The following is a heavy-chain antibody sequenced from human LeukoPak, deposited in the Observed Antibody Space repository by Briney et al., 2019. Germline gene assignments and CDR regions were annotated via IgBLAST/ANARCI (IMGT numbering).Heavy chain of an antibody. J-gene: IGHJ4*02. CDR1: GYNFTSYW. V-gene: IGHV5-51*01. D-gene: IGHD4-11*01. Sequence: NRGESLKISCKCSGYNFTSYWIGWVRQMPGKGLEWMVIIYPGDSDTRYSPSFQGQVTISADKSISTAYLQWSSLKASDTAMYYCARQRGSNDYNPFDYWGQGTLVTVSS. CDR3: ARQRGSNDYNPFDY. CDR2: IYPGDSDT.